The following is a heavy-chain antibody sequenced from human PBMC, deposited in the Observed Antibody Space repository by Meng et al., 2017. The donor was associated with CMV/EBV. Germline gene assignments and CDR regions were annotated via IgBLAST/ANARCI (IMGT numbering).Heavy chain of an antibody. CDR3: ARQSYCSGGSCPVDY. J-gene: IGHJ4*02. Sequence: SETLSLTCTVSGGSISSSSYYWGWIRQPPGKGLEWIGSIYYSGSTYYNPSLKSRVTISVDTSKNQSSLKLSSVTAADTAVYYCARQSYCSGGSCPVDYWGQGTLVTVSS. V-gene: IGHV4-39*07. CDR1: GGSISSSSYY. CDR2: IYYSGST. D-gene: IGHD2-15*01.